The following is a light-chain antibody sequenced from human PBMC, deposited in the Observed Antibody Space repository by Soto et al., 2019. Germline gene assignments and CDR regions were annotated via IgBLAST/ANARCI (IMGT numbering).Light chain of an antibody. CDR3: QQRSDWPPLFT. Sequence: IVLTQSPATLSLSPGERATLSCRASQSVSSYLAWYQQKPGQAPRLLIYDASKRATGIPARFSGSGSGTDFTLTISGLEPEDFAVYYSQQRSDWPPLFTFGPGTKVDI. CDR2: DAS. CDR1: QSVSSY. V-gene: IGKV3-11*01. J-gene: IGKJ3*01.